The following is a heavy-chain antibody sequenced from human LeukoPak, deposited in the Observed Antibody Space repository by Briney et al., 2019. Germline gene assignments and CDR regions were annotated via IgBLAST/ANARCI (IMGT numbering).Heavy chain of an antibody. CDR3: ATDDYGDYL. CDR2: INHSGST. V-gene: IGHV4-34*01. Sequence: SETLSLTCAVYGGSFSGYYWSWIRQPPGKGLEWIGEINHSGSTNYNPSLKSRVTISVDTSKNQFSLKLSSVTAADTAVYYCATDDYGDYLGGQGTLVTVSS. CDR1: GGSFSGYY. J-gene: IGHJ4*02. D-gene: IGHD4-17*01.